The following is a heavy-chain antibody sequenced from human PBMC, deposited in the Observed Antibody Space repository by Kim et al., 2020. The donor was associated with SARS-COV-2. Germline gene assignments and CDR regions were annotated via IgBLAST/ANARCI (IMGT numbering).Heavy chain of an antibody. Sequence: SETLSLTCTVSGGSISSCVYYWSWILQHPGKGLEWIGYIYYSVSTYYNPSLKSLVTISVDTSKNQFSLKLSPGTAADTPAYYCSRAWQGLCDPWG. CDR2: IYYSVST. CDR1: GGSISSCVYY. D-gene: IGHD2-21*01. CDR3: SRAWQGLCDP. V-gene: IGHV4-31*01. J-gene: IGHJ5*02.